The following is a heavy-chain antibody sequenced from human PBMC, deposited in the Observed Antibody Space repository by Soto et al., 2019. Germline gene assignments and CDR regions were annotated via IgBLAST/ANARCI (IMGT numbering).Heavy chain of an antibody. Sequence: GGSLRLSCAASGFTFSSYSMNWVRQAPGKGLEWVSYISSSSSTIYYADSVKGRFTISRDNAKNSLYLQMNSLRAEDTAVYYCARDHHYSSSWYFWYWGQGTLVTVSS. D-gene: IGHD6-13*01. CDR1: GFTFSSYS. CDR3: ARDHHYSSSWYFWY. V-gene: IGHV3-48*01. J-gene: IGHJ4*02. CDR2: ISSSSSTI.